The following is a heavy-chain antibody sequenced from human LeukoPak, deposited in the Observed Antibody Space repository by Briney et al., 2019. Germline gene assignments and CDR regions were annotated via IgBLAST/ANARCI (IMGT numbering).Heavy chain of an antibody. V-gene: IGHV6-1*01. D-gene: IGHD3-10*01. CDR3: ARQSGSGGYPDYFDY. J-gene: IGHJ4*02. Sequence: SQTLSLTCAISGDSVSSYSAAWSWIRQSPSRGLEWLGRTYYRSKWYNDYAASVKSQITINPDTSKNQFSLQLNSVTPEDTAVYYCARQSGSGGYPDYFDYWGQGTLVTVSS. CDR1: GDSVSSYSAA. CDR2: TYYRSKWYN.